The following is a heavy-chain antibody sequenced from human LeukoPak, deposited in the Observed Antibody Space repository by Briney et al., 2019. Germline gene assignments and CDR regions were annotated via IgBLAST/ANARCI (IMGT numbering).Heavy chain of an antibody. D-gene: IGHD6-13*01. CDR3: ARNGAAAGSFDAFDI. CDR2: INPNSGGT. CDR1: GYTFTGYY. J-gene: IGHJ3*02. Sequence: GASVKVSCKASGYTFTGYYMHWVRQAPGQGLEWMGWINPNSGGTNYAQKFQGRVTMTRDTSTSTVYMELSSLRSEDTAVYYCARNGAAAGSFDAFDIWGQGTMVTVSS. V-gene: IGHV1-2*02.